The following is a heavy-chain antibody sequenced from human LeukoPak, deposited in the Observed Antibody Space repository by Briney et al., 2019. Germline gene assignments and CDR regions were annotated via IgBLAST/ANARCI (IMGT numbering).Heavy chain of an antibody. D-gene: IGHD2-15*01. CDR2: ISYDGRNI. CDR1: GFTFNSYG. Sequence: GRSLRLSCAASGFTFNSYGMHWVRQAPGKGLEWVTVISYDGRNIYYADSVKGRFTISRDNSKNTLYLQMNSLRAEDTAVYYCAKAFGYCSGGSCYYYYYGMDVWGKGTTVTVSS. V-gene: IGHV3-30*18. CDR3: AKAFGYCSGGSCYYYYYGMDV. J-gene: IGHJ6*04.